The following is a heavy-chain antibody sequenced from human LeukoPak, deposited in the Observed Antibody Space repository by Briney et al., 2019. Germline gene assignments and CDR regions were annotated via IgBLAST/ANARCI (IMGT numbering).Heavy chain of an antibody. CDR2: IYYNVNA. D-gene: IGHD3-10*01. CDR1: GGSISDYY. V-gene: IGHV4-59*13. J-gene: IGHJ6*02. Sequence: PSEALSLTCTVSGGSISDYYWTWIPQPPGKRLEWSGYIYYNVNADYNPSLKSRVTISVDTTKSQFSLKLNSVTDADTAVYFCARTGRHYYNSGRDLTPWPADMDVWGQGTTVTVSS. CDR3: ARTGRHYYNSGRDLTPWPADMDV.